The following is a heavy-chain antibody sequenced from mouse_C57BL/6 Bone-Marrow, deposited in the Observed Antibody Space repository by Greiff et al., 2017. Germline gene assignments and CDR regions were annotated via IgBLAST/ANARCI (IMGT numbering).Heavy chain of an antibody. D-gene: IGHD1-2*01. CDR2: IYPRSGNT. V-gene: IGHV1-81*01. Sequence: VQLQQSGAELARPGASVKLSCKASGYTFTSYGISWVKQRTGQGLEWIGEIYPRSGNTYYNEKFKGKATLTADKSSSTAYMELRSLTSEDSAVYFCAKVSPRRGYFDYWGQGTTLTVSS. J-gene: IGHJ2*01. CDR1: GYTFTSYG. CDR3: AKVSPRRGYFDY.